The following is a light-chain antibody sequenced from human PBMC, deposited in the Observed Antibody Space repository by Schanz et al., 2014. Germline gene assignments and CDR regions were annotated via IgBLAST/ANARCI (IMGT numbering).Light chain of an antibody. Sequence: QSALTQPPSASGSPGQSVTISCTGTSSDVGGYDYVSWYQQHPGKAPKLMIYEVSKRPSGVSDRFSGSKSGASASLAITGLQADDEADYYCHSYGGEGYVFGTGTKLTVL. V-gene: IGLV2-8*01. CDR1: SSDVGGYDY. CDR2: EVS. J-gene: IGLJ1*01. CDR3: HSYGGEGYV.